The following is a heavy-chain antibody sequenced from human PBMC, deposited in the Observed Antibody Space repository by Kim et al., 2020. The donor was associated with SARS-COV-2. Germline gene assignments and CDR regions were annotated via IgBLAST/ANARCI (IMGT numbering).Heavy chain of an antibody. CDR2: IYYSGST. D-gene: IGHD3-22*01. V-gene: IGHV4-31*03. CDR3: ARDYYDSSGYYPTRSNWFDP. J-gene: IGHJ5*02. CDR1: GGSISSGGYY. Sequence: SETLSLTCTVSGGSISSGGYYWSWIRQHPGKGLEWIGYIYYSGSTYYNPSLKSRVTISVDTSKNQFSLKLSSVTAADTAVYYCARDYYDSSGYYPTRSNWFDPWGQGTLVTVSS.